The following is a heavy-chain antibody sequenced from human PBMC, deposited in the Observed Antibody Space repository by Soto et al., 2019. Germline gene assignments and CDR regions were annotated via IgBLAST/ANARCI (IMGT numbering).Heavy chain of an antibody. J-gene: IGHJ4*02. CDR1: GYSFSRYW. CDR3: ARDTFSGDSSGPHY. V-gene: IGHV5-51*01. CDR2: IYPGDSDT. D-gene: IGHD3-22*01. Sequence: LKISCKGSGYSFSRYWIAWVRQTPGKGLEWMGLIYPGDSDTRYSPSFQGQVTISADKSITTAYLQWSSLKASDTAIYYCARDTFSGDSSGPHYWGQGTLVTVSS.